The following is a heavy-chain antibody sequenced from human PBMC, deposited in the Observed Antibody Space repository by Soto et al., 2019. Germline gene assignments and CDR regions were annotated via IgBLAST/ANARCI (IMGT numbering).Heavy chain of an antibody. CDR1: GGSFSGYY. J-gene: IGHJ6*02. Sequence: SETLSLTCVYGGSFSGYYWSWIRQSPGKGLEWIGEINHSGSTNNYNPSLKSRVTISVDTSKKQISLKLTSVTAADTAVYYCATDSTSRYYGMDVWGQGTTVTVSS. D-gene: IGHD2-2*01. CDR3: ATDSTSRYYGMDV. V-gene: IGHV4-34*01. CDR2: INHSGST.